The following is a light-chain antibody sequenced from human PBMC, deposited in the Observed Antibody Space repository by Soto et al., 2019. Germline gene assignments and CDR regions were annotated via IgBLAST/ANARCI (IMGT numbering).Light chain of an antibody. CDR2: GAS. CDR1: QSVSSN. CDR3: QQYNNWPPWT. V-gene: IGKV3-15*01. Sequence: XXXGERATLSCRASQSVSSNLAWYQQKPGQAPRLLIYGASXRATGIPARFSGSGSGTEFTLTISSLQSEDFAVYYCQQYNNWPPWTFGQGTKVEIK. J-gene: IGKJ1*01.